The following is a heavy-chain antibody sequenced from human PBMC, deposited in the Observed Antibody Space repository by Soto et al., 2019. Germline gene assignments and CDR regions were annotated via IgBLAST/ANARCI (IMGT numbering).Heavy chain of an antibody. CDR2: IYWDDDK. CDR1: GFSLTTRGVG. J-gene: IGHJ4*02. Sequence: QITLNESGPTVVRPTETLTLTCRFSGFSLTTRGVGVGWIRQSPGKAPEWLALIYWDDDKRYSASLKSRLTITKDTYKNKVVLTVSDLDPTDSATYYCEQRVLRTVFGLVTTTAIYFDFWGQGTPVAVFS. V-gene: IGHV2-5*02. CDR3: EQRVLRTVFGLVTTTAIYFDF. D-gene: IGHD3-3*01.